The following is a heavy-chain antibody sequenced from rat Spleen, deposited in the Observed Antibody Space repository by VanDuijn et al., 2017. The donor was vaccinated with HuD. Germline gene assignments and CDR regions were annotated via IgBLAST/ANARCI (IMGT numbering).Heavy chain of an antibody. V-gene: IGHV5-29*01. CDR3: ARQGYEGYSGPFAY. J-gene: IGHJ3*01. CDR1: GFTFSDYY. D-gene: IGHD1-11*01. CDR2: ISYYGSST. Sequence: EVQLVESDGGLVQPGRSLKLSCAASGFTFSDYYMAWVRQAPTKGLEWVATISYYGSSTYYRDSVKGPFTISRDNAKSTLYLQMDSLRSEDTATYYCARQGYEGYSGPFAYWGQGTLVTVSS.